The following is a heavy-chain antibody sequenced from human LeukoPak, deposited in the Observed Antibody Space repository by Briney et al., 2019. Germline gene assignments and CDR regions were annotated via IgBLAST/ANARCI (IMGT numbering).Heavy chain of an antibody. CDR1: GFTFSNYA. J-gene: IGHJ4*02. Sequence: PGGSLRLSCAASGFTFSNYAISWVRQAPTKGLEWVSTISGSGGSTHYADSVKGRFTISRDNSKNTLYLQMNSLRAEDTAVYYCARDGVGATIDYWGQGTLVTVSS. CDR2: ISGSGGST. D-gene: IGHD1-26*01. CDR3: ARDGVGATIDY. V-gene: IGHV3-23*01.